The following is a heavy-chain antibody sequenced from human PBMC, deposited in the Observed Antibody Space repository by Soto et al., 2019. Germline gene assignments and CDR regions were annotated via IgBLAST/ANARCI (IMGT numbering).Heavy chain of an antibody. CDR1: GFTFSDHY. D-gene: IGHD2-21*02. CDR2: IRNKANSYST. V-gene: IGHV3-72*01. CDR3: ARAGVTDHRYFDY. Sequence: EVQLVESGGGLVQPGGSLRLSCAASGFTFSDHYMDWVRQAPGKGLEWVGRIRNKANSYSTEYAASVKGRFTISRDESRDSLYLQMNSLNTEDTAVYYCARAGVTDHRYFDYWGQGTLVTVSS. J-gene: IGHJ4*02.